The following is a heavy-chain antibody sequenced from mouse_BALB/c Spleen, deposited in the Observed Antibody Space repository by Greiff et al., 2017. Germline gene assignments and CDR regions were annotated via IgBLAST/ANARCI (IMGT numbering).Heavy chain of an antibody. Sequence: LQESGPELVKPGASVRISCKASGYTFTSYYIHWVKQRPGQGLEWIGWIYPGNVNTKYNEKFKGKATLTADKSSSTAYMQLSSLTSEDSAVYFCARGGGFYYYGSSYWYFDVWGAGTTVTVSS. CDR2: IYPGNVNT. V-gene: IGHV1S56*01. CDR1: GYTFTSYY. CDR3: ARGGGFYYYGSSYWYFDV. D-gene: IGHD1-1*01. J-gene: IGHJ1*01.